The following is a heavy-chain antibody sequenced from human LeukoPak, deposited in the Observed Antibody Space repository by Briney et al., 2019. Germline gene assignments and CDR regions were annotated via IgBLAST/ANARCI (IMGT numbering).Heavy chain of an antibody. V-gene: IGHV3-43*01. CDR1: GFTFDDYT. J-gene: IGHJ4*02. CDR3: AKSLEDHILRDYFDY. D-gene: IGHD4-17*01. Sequence: GGSLRLSCAASGFTFDDYTMHWVRQAPGKGLEWVSLISWDGGSTYYADSVKGRFTISRDNSKNSLYLQMNSLRTEDTALYYCAKSLEDHILRDYFDYWGQGTLVTVSS. CDR2: ISWDGGST.